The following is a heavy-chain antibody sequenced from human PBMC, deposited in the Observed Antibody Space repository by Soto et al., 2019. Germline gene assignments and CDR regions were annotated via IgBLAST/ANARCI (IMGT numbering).Heavy chain of an antibody. CDR1: GYSFTSYW. CDR3: ARGFADSYGYYYYYGMDV. V-gene: IGHV5-51*01. D-gene: IGHD5-18*01. CDR2: IYPGDPDT. Sequence: PGESLKISCKGSGYSFTSYWIGWVRQMPGKGLEWMGIIYPGDPDTRYSPSFQGQVTISADKSISTAYLQWSSLKASDTAMYYCARGFADSYGYYYYYGMDVWGQGTTVTVSS. J-gene: IGHJ6*02.